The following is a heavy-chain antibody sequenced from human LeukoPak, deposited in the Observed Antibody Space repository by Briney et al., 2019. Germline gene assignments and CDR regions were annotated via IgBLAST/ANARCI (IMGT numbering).Heavy chain of an antibody. D-gene: IGHD2-15*01. CDR2: IIPIFGTA. J-gene: IGHJ6*03. V-gene: IGHV1-69*05. CDR1: GYTFTGYY. CDR3: ARGPDAAFYYYYYMDV. Sequence: ASVKVSCKASGYTFTGYYMHWVRQAPGQGLEWMGGIIPIFGTANYAQKFHGRVTITTDESTSTAYMELSSLRSEDTAVYYCARGPDAAFYYYYYMDVWGKGTTVTVSS.